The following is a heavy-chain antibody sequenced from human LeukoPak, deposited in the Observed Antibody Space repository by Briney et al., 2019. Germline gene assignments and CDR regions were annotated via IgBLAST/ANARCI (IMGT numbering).Heavy chain of an antibody. Sequence: GGSLRLSCAASGFTFSNAWMNWVRQAPGKGLEWVSAISGSGGSTYYADSVKGRFTISRDNSKNTLYLQMNSLRAEDTAVYYCAKASREVLRFLEWFSDLYYFDYWGQGTLVTVSS. CDR3: AKASREVLRFLEWFSDLYYFDY. CDR1: GFTFSNAW. J-gene: IGHJ4*02. V-gene: IGHV3-23*01. CDR2: ISGSGGST. D-gene: IGHD3-3*01.